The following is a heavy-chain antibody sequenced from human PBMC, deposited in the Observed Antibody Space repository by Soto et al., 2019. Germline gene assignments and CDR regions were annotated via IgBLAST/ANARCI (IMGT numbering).Heavy chain of an antibody. V-gene: IGHV3-23*01. CDR2: ISGGGGSS. D-gene: IGHD1-1*01. CDR3: AKAPVTARYHFDY. CDR1: GFTFSSYT. Sequence: EVQLLDSGGALVHPGGSLRLSCAASGFTFSSYTMGWVRQAPGKGLEWVSAISGGGGSSTYADSVQGRFTVSRDNSDNTLYLQMNSLRVEDTAVYYCAKAPVTARYHFDYWGRGTLVTVSS. J-gene: IGHJ4*02.